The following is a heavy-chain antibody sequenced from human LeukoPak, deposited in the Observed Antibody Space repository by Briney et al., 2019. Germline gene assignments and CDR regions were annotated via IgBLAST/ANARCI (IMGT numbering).Heavy chain of an antibody. V-gene: IGHV3-7*01. CDR1: GFSFSASY. CDR3: STEPRLLSY. Sequence: GGSLRLSCAASGFSFSASYMSWVRQAPGKGLGCVAYIRPDGSSTYYVDSVKGRFTISRDNAKNSLYLQMNSLRVEDTALYYCSTEPRLLSYWGQGTLVTVSP. D-gene: IGHD3-10*01. J-gene: IGHJ4*02. CDR2: IRPDGSST.